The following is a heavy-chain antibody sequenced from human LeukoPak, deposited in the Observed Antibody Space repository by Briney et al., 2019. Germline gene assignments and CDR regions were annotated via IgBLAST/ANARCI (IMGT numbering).Heavy chain of an antibody. Sequence: GGSLRLSCAASGFTFSSYAMHWVRQAPGKGLEWVAVISYDGSNKYYADSVKGRFTISRDNSKNTLYLQMNSLRAEDTAVYYCARDTLPYSYGECPFDYWGQGTLVTVSS. J-gene: IGHJ4*02. CDR3: ARDTLPYSYGECPFDY. D-gene: IGHD5-18*01. V-gene: IGHV3-30*04. CDR1: GFTFSSYA. CDR2: ISYDGSNK.